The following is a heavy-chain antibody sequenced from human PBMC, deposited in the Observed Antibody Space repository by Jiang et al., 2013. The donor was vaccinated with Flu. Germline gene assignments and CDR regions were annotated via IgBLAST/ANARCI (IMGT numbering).Heavy chain of an antibody. CDR3: VRGYLSPDY. V-gene: IGHV4-39*01. CDR1: GASIVSTHYY. CDR2: IYYNGGT. Sequence: GSGLVKPSETLSLTCTVSGASIVSTHYYWGWIRQPPGKGLEWIGSIYYNGGTYYSTSLMSRATISVDTSKNELSLKLRSVTAADTAVFFCVRGYLSPDYVGPGTLVTVSS. J-gene: IGHJ4*02. D-gene: IGHD5-12*01.